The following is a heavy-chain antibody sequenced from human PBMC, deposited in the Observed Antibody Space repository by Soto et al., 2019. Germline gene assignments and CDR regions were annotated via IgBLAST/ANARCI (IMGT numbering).Heavy chain of an antibody. CDR2: ISAYNGNT. D-gene: IGHD3-3*01. Sequence: VKLCCKASGYPFTSYGIIWVRQSEGQGLEWMGWISAYNGNTNYAQKLQGRVTMTTDTSTSTAYMELRSLRSDDTAVYYCARDLRGSGYSYYFDYWGQGTLVTV. V-gene: IGHV1-18*01. CDR3: ARDLRGSGYSYYFDY. CDR1: GYPFTSYG. J-gene: IGHJ4*02.